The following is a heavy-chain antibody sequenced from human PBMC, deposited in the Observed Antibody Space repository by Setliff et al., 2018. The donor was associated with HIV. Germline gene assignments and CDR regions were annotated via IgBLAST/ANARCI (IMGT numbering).Heavy chain of an antibody. J-gene: IGHJ6*03. Sequence: SETLSLTCTVSGGSINSYYWSWIRQPPGKGLEWIGYISYSGTTNYSPSLKSRVTISVDTSKNQFSLKLSSVTAADTAVYYCARHLYYYGSSGYLQPYYYMDVWGKGTTVTVSS. CDR3: ARHLYYYGSSGYLQPYYYMDV. CDR1: GGSINSYY. CDR2: ISYSGTT. V-gene: IGHV4-59*08. D-gene: IGHD3-22*01.